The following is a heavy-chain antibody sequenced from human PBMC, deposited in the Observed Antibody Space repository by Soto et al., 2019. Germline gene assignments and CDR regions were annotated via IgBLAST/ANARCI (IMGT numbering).Heavy chain of an antibody. D-gene: IGHD4-4*01. Sequence: EVRLLESGGGLVQPGGSLRLSCAASGFTFSSYAMSWVRQAPGKGLEWVSAISGSGGSTYYADSVKGRFTISRDNSKNTLYLQMNSLRAEDTAVYYCAKYTGNYRYFDYWGQGTLVTVSS. CDR3: AKYTGNYRYFDY. CDR1: GFTFSSYA. J-gene: IGHJ4*02. CDR2: ISGSGGST. V-gene: IGHV3-23*01.